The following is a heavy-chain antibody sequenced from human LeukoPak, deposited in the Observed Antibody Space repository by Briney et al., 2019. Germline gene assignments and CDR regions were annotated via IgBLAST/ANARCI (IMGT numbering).Heavy chain of an antibody. Sequence: SETLSLTCAVYGGSFSGYYWSWIRQPPGKGLEWIGEINHSGSTNYNPSLKSRVTISVDTSKNQFSLKLSSVTAADTAVYYRARVKLVIADYWGQGTLVTVSS. CDR2: INHSGST. J-gene: IGHJ4*02. CDR3: ARVKLVIADY. D-gene: IGHD2-21*01. V-gene: IGHV4-34*01. CDR1: GGSFSGYY.